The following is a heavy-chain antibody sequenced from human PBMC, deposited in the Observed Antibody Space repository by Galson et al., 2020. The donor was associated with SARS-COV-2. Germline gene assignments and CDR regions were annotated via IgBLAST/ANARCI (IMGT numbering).Heavy chain of an antibody. CDR1: GFTFKDYW. CDR2: IRGDGSET. D-gene: IGHD6-19*01. J-gene: IGHJ4*02. Sequence: GGSLRLSCAVSGFTFKDYWMSWVRQAPEKGLEWVANIRGDGSETNYVDFVKGRFSISRDNAVDTLYLEMNSLRVEDTAVYYCTREGWQGGYWGQGTRVTVSS. V-gene: IGHV3-7*01. CDR3: TREGWQGGY.